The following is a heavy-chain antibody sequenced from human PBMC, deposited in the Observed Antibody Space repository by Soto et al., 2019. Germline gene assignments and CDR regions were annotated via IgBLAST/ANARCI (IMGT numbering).Heavy chain of an antibody. J-gene: IGHJ4*02. Sequence: SETLSLTCTVSGASISSYHWSWARQPPGKGLEWIGYISHSGATNYNPSLKSRVTISPDTSKNQFFLKLTSVTAADTAVYFCARLGYCSGGRCYIAYHFDYWGQGTLVTVSS. V-gene: IGHV4-59*08. CDR2: ISHSGAT. CDR3: ARLGYCSGGRCYIAYHFDY. D-gene: IGHD2-15*01. CDR1: GASISSYH.